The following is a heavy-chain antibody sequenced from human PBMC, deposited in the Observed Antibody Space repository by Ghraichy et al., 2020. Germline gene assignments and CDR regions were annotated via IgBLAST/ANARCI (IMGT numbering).Heavy chain of an antibody. CDR1: GGSISNYY. V-gene: IGHV4-59*08. Sequence: SETLSLTCTVSGGSISNYYWSWIRQPPGKGLEWIGFIYYSGSTNYSPSLKSRVTMSVDTSKSQFSLNLSSVTAADTAYYYCARRIPRSGYADYWGQGTLVTVSS. D-gene: IGHD3-9*01. J-gene: IGHJ4*02. CDR2: IYYSGST. CDR3: ARRIPRSGYADY.